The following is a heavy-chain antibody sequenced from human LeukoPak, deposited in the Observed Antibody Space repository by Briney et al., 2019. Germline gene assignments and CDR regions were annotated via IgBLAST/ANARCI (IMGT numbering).Heavy chain of an antibody. V-gene: IGHV4-30-4*08. J-gene: IGHJ6*03. CDR2: IYYSGTT. D-gene: IGHD2-2*02. CDR3: AGFPAAIRAYYYYMDV. Sequence: SQTLSLTCTVSGASINSGNSYWSWIRQPPGKGLEWIGYIYYSGTTYYNPSLKGRVTISLDTSKSQFSLKLTSVTAADTAVYYCAGFPAAIRAYYYYMDVWGKGTTVTVSS. CDR1: GASINSGNSY.